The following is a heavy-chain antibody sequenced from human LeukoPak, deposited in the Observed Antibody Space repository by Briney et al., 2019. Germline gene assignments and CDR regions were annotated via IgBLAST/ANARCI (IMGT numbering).Heavy chain of an antibody. Sequence: GASVKVSCKASGGTFSSYAISWVRQAPGQGLEWMGWINPNSGGTNYAQKFQGRVTMTRDTSISTAYMELSRLRSDDTAVYYCASSQPNSSGYRDYYYYMDVWGKGTTVTVSS. CDR1: GGTFSSYA. V-gene: IGHV1-2*02. J-gene: IGHJ6*03. CDR2: INPNSGGT. D-gene: IGHD3-22*01. CDR3: ASSQPNSSGYRDYYYYMDV.